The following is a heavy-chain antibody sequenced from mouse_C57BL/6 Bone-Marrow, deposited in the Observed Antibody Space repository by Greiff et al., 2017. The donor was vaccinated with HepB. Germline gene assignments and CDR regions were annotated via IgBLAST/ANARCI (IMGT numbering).Heavy chain of an antibody. Sequence: QVQLKESGPGLVQPSQSLSITCPVSGFSLTSYGVHWVRQSPGKGLEWLGVIWSGGSTDYNAAFISRLSISKDNSKSQVFFKMNSLQADDTAIYYCAIPDGLGYYAMDYWGQGTSVTVSS. D-gene: IGHD2-3*01. J-gene: IGHJ4*01. CDR1: GFSLTSYG. CDR3: AIPDGLGYYAMDY. CDR2: IWSGGST. V-gene: IGHV2-2*01.